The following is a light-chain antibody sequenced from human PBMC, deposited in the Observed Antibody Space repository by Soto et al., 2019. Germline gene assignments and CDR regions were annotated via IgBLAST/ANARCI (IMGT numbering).Light chain of an antibody. Sequence: EIVMTQSPDTLSVSPGEGATLSCRVSQSIRSNLAWYQQRPGQAPRLLMYGASTRADGIPARFTGSGSGTEFTLTISSLQSEDFAVYYCHQYKNWPPWTFGQGTKVDIK. J-gene: IGKJ1*01. CDR2: GAS. CDR1: QSIRSN. V-gene: IGKV3-15*01. CDR3: HQYKNWPPWT.